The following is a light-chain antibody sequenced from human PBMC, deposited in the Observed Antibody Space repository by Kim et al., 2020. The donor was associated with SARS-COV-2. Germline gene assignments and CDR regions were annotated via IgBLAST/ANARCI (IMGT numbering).Light chain of an antibody. CDR2: AAS. V-gene: IGKV1-8*01. Sequence: AIRITQSPSSLSASTGDRVTITCRASQGISSYLAWYQQKPGKAPKLLIYAASTLQSGVPSRFSGSGSGTDFTLTISCLQSEDFATYYCQQYYSYPYAFGRGTNLEI. CDR1: QGISSY. J-gene: IGKJ2*01. CDR3: QQYYSYPYA.